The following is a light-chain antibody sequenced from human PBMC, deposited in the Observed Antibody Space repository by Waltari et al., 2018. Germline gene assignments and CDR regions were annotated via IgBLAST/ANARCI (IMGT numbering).Light chain of an antibody. J-gene: IGKJ1*01. CDR3: QQGYYAPLT. CDR1: QNIRSH. V-gene: IGKV1-39*01. Sequence: DIQVTQSPPSLSASIGDRVTITCRTSQNIRSHLNWYQQKAGKTPKFLIYAASNLLTGVPSRFSGSGSGTDFTLTINNLQPEDFATYYCQQGYYAPLTFGQGTKVEIK. CDR2: AAS.